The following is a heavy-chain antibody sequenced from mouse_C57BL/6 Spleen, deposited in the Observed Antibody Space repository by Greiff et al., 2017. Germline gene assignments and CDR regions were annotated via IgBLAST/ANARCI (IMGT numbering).Heavy chain of an antibody. CDR1: GYAFSSSW. CDR2: IYPGDGDT. D-gene: IGHD2-1*01. J-gene: IGHJ4*01. CDR3: ARKSDLLAYAMDY. Sequence: QVQLQQSGPELVKPGASVKISCKASGYAFSSSWMNWVKQRPGKGLEWIGRIYPGDGDTNYNGKFKGKATLTADKSSSTAYMQLSSLTSEDSAVYFCARKSDLLAYAMDYWGQGTSVTVSS. V-gene: IGHV1-82*01.